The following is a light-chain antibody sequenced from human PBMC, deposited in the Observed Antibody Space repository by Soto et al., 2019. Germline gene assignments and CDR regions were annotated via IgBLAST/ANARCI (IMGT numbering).Light chain of an antibody. V-gene: IGKV3D-15*01. CDR3: QQFRNWPWT. Sequence: EIELTQSQGTLSVSPWERVSLXCRASQSISINLAWYQHKPGQAPRLLIHGASTRATGIPARISGSGSGTEFTLTISSLQSEDFAVYYCQQFRNWPWTFGQGTKV. CDR2: GAS. J-gene: IGKJ1*01. CDR1: QSISIN.